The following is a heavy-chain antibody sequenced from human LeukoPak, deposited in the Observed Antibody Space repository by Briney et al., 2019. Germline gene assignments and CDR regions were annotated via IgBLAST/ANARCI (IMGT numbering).Heavy chain of an antibody. Sequence: PGGSLRLSCAASGFTFSSYSMNWVRQAPGKGLEWVSSISSSSSYIYYADSVKGRFTISRDNAKNSLYLQMNSLRAEDTAVYYCARDGYDILTGYQNWFDPWGQGTLVTVSS. CDR2: ISSSSSYI. J-gene: IGHJ5*02. CDR1: GFTFSSYS. D-gene: IGHD3-9*01. CDR3: ARDGYDILTGYQNWFDP. V-gene: IGHV3-21*01.